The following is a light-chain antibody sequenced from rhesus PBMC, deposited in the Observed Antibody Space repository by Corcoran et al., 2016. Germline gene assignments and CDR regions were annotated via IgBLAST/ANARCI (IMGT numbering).Light chain of an antibody. CDR1: QSIVHSDGKTY. J-gene: IGKJ4*01. CDR2: QVS. CDR3: LQGTHWPLT. Sequence: DVGRTQSQLSLLLTLGRPASISCRSSQSIVHSDGKTYLNGLQQKPGQPPRRLIYQVSNRDSGVPDRFSGSGAGTECTLKISRVEAEDGGVYYCLQGTHWPLTFGGGTKVELK. V-gene: IGKV2S9*01.